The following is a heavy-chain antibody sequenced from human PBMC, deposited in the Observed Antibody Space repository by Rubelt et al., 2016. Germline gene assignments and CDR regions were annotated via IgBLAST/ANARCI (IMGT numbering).Heavy chain of an antibody. CDR3: AKGGDGYNPGYYYYYGMDV. D-gene: IGHD5-24*01. CDR2: INSDGSSP. CDR1: GFTFSSYW. J-gene: IGHJ6*02. Sequence: AASGFTFSSYWMHWVRQAPGKGLVWVSRINSDGSSPSYADSVKGRFTISRDNAKNTLYLQMNSLRAEDTAVYYCAKGGDGYNPGYYYYYGMDVWGQGTTVTVSS. V-gene: IGHV3-74*01.